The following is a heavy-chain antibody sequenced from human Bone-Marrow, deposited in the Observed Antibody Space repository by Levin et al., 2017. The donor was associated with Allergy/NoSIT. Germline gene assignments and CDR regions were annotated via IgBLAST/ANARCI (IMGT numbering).Heavy chain of an antibody. CDR2: VSFDGKTK. Sequence: PGGSLRLSCAASGFVFGDFAMHWVRQAPGKGLQWVSMVSFDGKTKKYADSVKGRFTISRDNSKKMLYLQMNNLRPGDTATYYCHHPAIVPRPFDYWGQGTLVTVSS. V-gene: IGHV3-30*03. CDR3: HHPAIVPRPFDY. J-gene: IGHJ4*02. D-gene: IGHD6-6*01. CDR1: GFVFGDFA.